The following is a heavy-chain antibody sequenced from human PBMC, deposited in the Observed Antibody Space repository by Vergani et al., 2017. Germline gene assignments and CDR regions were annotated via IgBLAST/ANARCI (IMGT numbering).Heavy chain of an antibody. CDR1: GGSISSYY. J-gene: IGHJ2*01. V-gene: IGHV4-59*01. Sequence: QVQLQESGPGLLKPSETLSLTCTVSGGSISSYYWSWIRQPPGKGLEWIGYIYYSGSTNYNPSLKSRVTISVDTSKNQFSLKLSSVTAADTAVYYCARVRSSWFSDFDLWGRGTLVTVSS. D-gene: IGHD6-13*01. CDR2: IYYSGST. CDR3: ARVRSSWFSDFDL.